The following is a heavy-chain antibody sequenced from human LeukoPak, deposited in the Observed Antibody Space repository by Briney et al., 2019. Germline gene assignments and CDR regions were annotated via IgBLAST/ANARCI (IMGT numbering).Heavy chain of an antibody. V-gene: IGHV3-30-3*01. CDR3: ARGVRAAAGAFDY. Sequence: PGGSLRLSCAASGFTFSSYAMHWVRQAPGKGLEWVAVISYDGSNKYYADSVKGRFTISRDNSKNTLYLQMNSLRAEDTAVYYCARGVRAAAGAFDYWGQGTLVTVSS. D-gene: IGHD6-13*01. CDR1: GFTFSSYA. CDR2: ISYDGSNK. J-gene: IGHJ4*02.